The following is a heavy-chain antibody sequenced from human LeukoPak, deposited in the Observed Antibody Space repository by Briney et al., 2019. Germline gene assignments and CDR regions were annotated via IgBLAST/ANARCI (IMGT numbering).Heavy chain of an antibody. Sequence: SGTLSLTCAVSGGSISSSNWWSWVRQPPGKGLEWIGEIYHSGSTNYNPSLKSRVTISVDKSKNQFSLNLNSLTTADTAVYYCVRHYYDSGTAKGYFQHWGQGTLVTVSS. D-gene: IGHD3-10*01. J-gene: IGHJ1*01. CDR1: GGSISSSNW. CDR3: VRHYYDSGTAKGYFQH. V-gene: IGHV4-4*02. CDR2: IYHSGST.